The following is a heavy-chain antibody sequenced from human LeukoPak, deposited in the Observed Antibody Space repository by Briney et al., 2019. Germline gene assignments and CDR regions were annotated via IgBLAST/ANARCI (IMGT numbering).Heavy chain of an antibody. CDR3: ARLYRDTAGSLAGMDV. J-gene: IGHJ6*02. CDR2: ISSSGTTI. V-gene: IGHV3-48*03. D-gene: IGHD3-16*02. Sequence: TGGSLRLSCAASGFTFRDYDMNWVRQAPGKGLEWVSYISSSGTTIYSADSVRGRFTISRDNAKISLYLQMTSLRAEDTAVYFCARLYRDTAGSLAGMDVWGRGTTVAVSS. CDR1: GFTFRDYD.